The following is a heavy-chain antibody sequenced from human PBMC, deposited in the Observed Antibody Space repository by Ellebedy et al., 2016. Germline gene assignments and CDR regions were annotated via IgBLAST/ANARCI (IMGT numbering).Heavy chain of an antibody. CDR2: ISSSSSYI. CDR3: ARDAFFDQGWFDP. Sequence: GGSLRLXXAASGFTFSSYSMNWVRQAPGKGLEWVSSISSSSSYIYYADSVKGRFTISRDNAKNSLYLQMNSLRAEDTAVYYCARDAFFDQGWFDPWGQGTLVTVSS. J-gene: IGHJ5*02. V-gene: IGHV3-21*01. CDR1: GFTFSSYS. D-gene: IGHD3-3*01.